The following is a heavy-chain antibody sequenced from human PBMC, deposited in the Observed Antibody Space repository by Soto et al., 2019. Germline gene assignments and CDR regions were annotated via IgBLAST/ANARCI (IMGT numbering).Heavy chain of an antibody. CDR2: IFDSGDT. J-gene: IGHJ4*02. V-gene: IGHV4-59*01. Sequence: QVQLQESGPGLVKPSETLSLTCTVSGGSISTYSWTWIRQPPGKGLEWIGHIFDSGDTNYNPSLKSRLTISIDTSKNQFSLQLKSVTAADTAVYYCVSRTRPGSGYFDNWGQGTLVTVSS. D-gene: IGHD3-10*01. CDR3: VSRTRPGSGYFDN. CDR1: GGSISTYS.